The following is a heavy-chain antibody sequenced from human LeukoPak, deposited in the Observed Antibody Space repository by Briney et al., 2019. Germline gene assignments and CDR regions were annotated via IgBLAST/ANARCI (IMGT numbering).Heavy chain of an antibody. D-gene: IGHD2-21*01. CDR1: GGSSSGYY. J-gene: IGHJ6*03. CDR3: ARRAPVRVVISGMDV. Sequence: SETLSLTCAVYGGSSSGYYWSWIRQPPGKGLEWIGGINHSGSTNYNPSLKSRVTISVDTSKNQFSLKLSSVTAADTAVYYCARRAPVRVVISGMDVWGKGTTVTVSS. V-gene: IGHV4-34*01. CDR2: INHSGST.